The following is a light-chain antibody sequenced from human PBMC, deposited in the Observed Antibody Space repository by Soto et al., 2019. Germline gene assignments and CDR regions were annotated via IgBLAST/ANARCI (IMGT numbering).Light chain of an antibody. V-gene: IGKV1-5*03. CDR1: QSIGIW. Sequence: DIQMTQSPSTLSASIGDRVTITCRASQSIGIWLAWYQQKPGQVPKILIYQASVLESGVPSRFSGSGSGTEFTLTISNLQPDDFATYFCQNYNRVFPFNFGPGTKVDIK. J-gene: IGKJ3*01. CDR2: QAS. CDR3: QNYNRVFPFN.